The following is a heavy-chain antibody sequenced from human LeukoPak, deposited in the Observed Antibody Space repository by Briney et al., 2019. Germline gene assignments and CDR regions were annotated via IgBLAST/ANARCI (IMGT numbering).Heavy chain of an antibody. J-gene: IGHJ3*02. CDR1: GYTFTGYY. D-gene: IGHD1-26*01. V-gene: IGHV1-2*02. CDR3: VCGSYASDDAFDI. CDR2: INPNSGGT. Sequence: ASVRVSCKASGYTFTGYYMHWVRQAPGQGLEWMGWINPNSGGTNYAQKFQGRVTMTRDTSISTAYMELSRLRSDDTAVYYCVCGSYASDDAFDIWGQGTTVTVSS.